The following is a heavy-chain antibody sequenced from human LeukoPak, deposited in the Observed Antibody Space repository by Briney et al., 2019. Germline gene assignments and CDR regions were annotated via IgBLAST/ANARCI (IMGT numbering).Heavy chain of an antibody. CDR2: IWYDGSNK. J-gene: IGHJ3*02. D-gene: IGHD2-15*01. V-gene: IGHV3-33*01. CDR1: GFTFSSYG. CDR3: ARDLTSRYCSSGSCYFGAFDI. Sequence: GRSLRLSCAASGFTFSSYGMHWVRQAPGKGLEWVAVIWYDGSNKYYADSVKGRFTISRDNSMNTLYLQMNSLRAEDTAVYYCARDLTSRYCSSGSCYFGAFDIWGQGTMVTVSS.